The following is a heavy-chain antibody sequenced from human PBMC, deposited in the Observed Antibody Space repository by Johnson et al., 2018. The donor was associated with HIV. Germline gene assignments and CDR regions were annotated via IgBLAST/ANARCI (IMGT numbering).Heavy chain of an antibody. CDR1: GFTFSDFF. CDR3: ARLRAEAQFDAFDI. CDR2: MSTSGSTK. D-gene: IGHD5-24*01. V-gene: IGHV3-11*04. J-gene: IGHJ3*02. Sequence: QVQLVESGGGLVKPGGSLRLSCAASGFTFSDFFMCWIRQAPGKGLEWVAYMSTSGSTKFYADSVKGRFTISRDNAKNSLYLQVNSLRAEDTAVYYCARLRAEAQFDAFDIWGQGTMVTVSS.